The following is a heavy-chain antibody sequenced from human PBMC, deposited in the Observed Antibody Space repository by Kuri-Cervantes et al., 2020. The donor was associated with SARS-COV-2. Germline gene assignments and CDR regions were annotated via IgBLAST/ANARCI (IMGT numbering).Heavy chain of an antibody. D-gene: IGHD4-11*01. V-gene: IGHV3-7*03. CDR1: GFSFSTYW. J-gene: IGHJ4*02. CDR3: VRGTEDYSGARSFFDS. CDR2: IKQDDTEY. Sequence: GESLKISCAASGFSFSTYWMNWVRQAPGKGLEWEASIKQDDTEYYYVDSVRGRFTISRDNAKNSMYLQMNSLRAEDTAIYYCVRGTEDYSGARSFFDSWGQGTPVTVSS.